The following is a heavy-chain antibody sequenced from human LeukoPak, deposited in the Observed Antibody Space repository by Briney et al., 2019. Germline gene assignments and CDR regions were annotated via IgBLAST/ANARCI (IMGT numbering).Heavy chain of an antibody. CDR3: ARDPAYCGGDCYLDDFDY. Sequence: SVKVSCKASGYTFTSYAISWVRQAPGQGLEWMGGIIPIFGTANYAQKFQGRVTITADESTSTAYMELSSLRSEDTAVYYCARDPAYCGGDCYLDDFDYWGQGTLVTVSS. CDR1: GYTFTSYA. CDR2: IIPIFGTA. J-gene: IGHJ4*02. V-gene: IGHV1-69*13. D-gene: IGHD2-21*01.